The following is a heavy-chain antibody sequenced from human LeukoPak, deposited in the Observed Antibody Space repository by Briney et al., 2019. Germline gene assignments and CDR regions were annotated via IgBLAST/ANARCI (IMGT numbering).Heavy chain of an antibody. CDR3: ARVRNYWYFDL. CDR2: MNPNSGDT. CDR1: GYTFTTYD. J-gene: IGHJ2*01. Sequence: ASVKVSCKASGYTFTTYDINWVRQATGQGLEWMGWMNPNSGDTGYAQKFQGRVTLTRNTSISTAYMELSSLRSEDTAVYYCARVRNYWYFDLWGRGTLVTVSS. V-gene: IGHV1-8*03.